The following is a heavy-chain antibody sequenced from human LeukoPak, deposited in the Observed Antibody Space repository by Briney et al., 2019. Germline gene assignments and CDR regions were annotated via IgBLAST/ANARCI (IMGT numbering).Heavy chain of an antibody. J-gene: IGHJ5*02. CDR2: INHSGST. D-gene: IGHD2-15*01. Sequence: SETLSLTCAVYGGSFSGYYWSWIRQPPGKGLEWIGEINHSGSTNYNPSLKSRVTISVDTSKNQFSLKLSSVTAADTAVYYCAMTIVVVVAATLSQNWFDPWGQGTRVTVP. CDR1: GGSFSGYY. CDR3: AMTIVVVVAATLSQNWFDP. V-gene: IGHV4-34*01.